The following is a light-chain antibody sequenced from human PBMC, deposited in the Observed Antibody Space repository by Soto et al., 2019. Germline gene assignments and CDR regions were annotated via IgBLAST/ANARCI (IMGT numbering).Light chain of an antibody. J-gene: IGLJ2*01. Sequence: QSVLTQPRSVSGSPGQSVTISCAGTSSDVGGHNYVSWYQQHPGKAPKIMIYDVTKRPSGVPDRFSGSKSGNTASLTISGLQTEDEADYYCCSYADTNSLVFGGGTQLTVL. CDR1: SSDVGGHNY. CDR2: DVT. CDR3: CSYADTNSLV. V-gene: IGLV2-11*01.